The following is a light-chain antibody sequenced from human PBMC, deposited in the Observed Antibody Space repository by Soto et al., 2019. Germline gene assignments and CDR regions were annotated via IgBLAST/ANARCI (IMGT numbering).Light chain of an antibody. J-gene: IGKJ4*01. CDR1: QSVSSSY. CDR2: GAS. Sequence: EIVLTQSPGTLSLSPGERATLSGRASQSVSSSYLAWYQQKPGQAPRLLIYGASSRATGIPDRFSGSGSGTDFTLTISRLEPEDFAVYYCQQYGSSPLGTFGGGTKVEIK. CDR3: QQYGSSPLGT. V-gene: IGKV3-20*01.